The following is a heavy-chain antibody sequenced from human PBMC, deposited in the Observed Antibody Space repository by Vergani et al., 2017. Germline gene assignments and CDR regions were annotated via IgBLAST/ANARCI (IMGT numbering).Heavy chain of an antibody. CDR3: ARDTPDYYSSSPSFDY. CDR2: ISAYNGNT. V-gene: IGHV1-18*01. D-gene: IGHD6-6*01. J-gene: IGHJ4*02. CDR1: GYTFTSYG. Sequence: QVQLVQSGAEVKKPGASVKVSCKALGYTFTSYGISWVRKAPGKGLNWMGWISAYNGNTNYAQKLQGRVTMTTDTSTSTAYMELRSLRSDDTAVYYCARDTPDYYSSSPSFDYWGQGTLVTVSS.